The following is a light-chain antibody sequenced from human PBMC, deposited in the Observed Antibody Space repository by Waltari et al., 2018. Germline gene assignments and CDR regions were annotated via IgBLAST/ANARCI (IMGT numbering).Light chain of an antibody. CDR3: QQCNKWPPT. J-gene: IGKJ4*01. CDR1: ESVATS. CDR2: DAS. Sequence: EMVMTQSPATLSVSPGERVALSCRASESVATSLAWYQQIPGQAPRLLIYDASTRATNVSVRFSGSGSGTEFTLTITGLQSEDFAVYYCQQCNKWPPTFGGGTKVEIK. V-gene: IGKV3-15*01.